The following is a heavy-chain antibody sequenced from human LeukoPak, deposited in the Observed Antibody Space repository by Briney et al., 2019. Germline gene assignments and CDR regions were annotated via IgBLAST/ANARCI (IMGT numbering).Heavy chain of an antibody. CDR1: GFTFTDYS. J-gene: IGHJ6*03. Sequence: GGSLRLSCAPSGFTFTDYSMSWVRQAPGKGLEWVSVIYSGGTTVYADSVKGRFTISRDTSKNTLSLQMNSLRVEDTAIYYCARDRIGYMDVWGKGTSVIVSS. D-gene: IGHD3-10*01. CDR2: IYSGGTT. V-gene: IGHV3-53*01. CDR3: ARDRIGYMDV.